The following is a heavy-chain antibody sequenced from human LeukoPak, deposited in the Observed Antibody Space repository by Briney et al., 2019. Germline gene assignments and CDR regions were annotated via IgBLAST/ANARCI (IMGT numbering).Heavy chain of an antibody. V-gene: IGHV3-53*01. CDR3: GSSTFHYYYHRMDV. Sequence: GGSLRLSCAASGFIVSSKYMSWVRQAPGKGLEWVSGIYSNGNTYYADPVEGRFTISRDNSKSTLYLQMNSLRVEDTAVYYCGSSTFHYYYHRMDVWGQGATVTVSS. CDR1: GFIVSSKY. CDR2: IYSNGNT. J-gene: IGHJ6*02.